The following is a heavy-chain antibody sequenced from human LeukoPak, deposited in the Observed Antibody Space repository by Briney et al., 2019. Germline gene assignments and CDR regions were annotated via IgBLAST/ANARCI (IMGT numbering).Heavy chain of an antibody. V-gene: IGHV4-39*07. D-gene: IGHD6-13*01. CDR3: ATVCRGQQANSDD. CDR1: GGSISSISYY. CDR2: IYYSGST. Sequence: SEILSLTCTVSGGSISSISYYWGWIGQPPGKGLEWIGSIYYSGSTYYNPSLKSRVTTAVATSKNQSSQKMTSVTAADTAVYYCATVCRGQQANSDDWGQGTLVTVSS. J-gene: IGHJ4*02.